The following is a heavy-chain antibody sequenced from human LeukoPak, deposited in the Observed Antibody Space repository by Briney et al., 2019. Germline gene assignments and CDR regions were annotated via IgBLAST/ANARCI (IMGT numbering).Heavy chain of an antibody. D-gene: IGHD6-13*01. CDR2: IYHSGST. J-gene: IGHJ5*02. CDR3: ARAYRSSWYANWFDP. V-gene: IGHV4-38-2*02. CDR1: GYSISSGYY. Sequence: SETLSLTCTVSGYSISSGYYWGWIRQPPGKGLEWIGSIYHSGSTYYNPSLKSRVTISVVTSKNQFSLKLSSVTAADTAVYFCARAYRSSWYANWFDPWGQGTLVTVSS.